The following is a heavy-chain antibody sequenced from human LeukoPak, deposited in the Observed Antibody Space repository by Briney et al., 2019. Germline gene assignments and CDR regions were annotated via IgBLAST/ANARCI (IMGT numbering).Heavy chain of an antibody. J-gene: IGHJ6*03. CDR1: GYSVGSGYY. CDR3: ARTYGDYGTTYAVDYKDA. CDR2: IYQTGRT. D-gene: IGHD4-17*01. Sequence: SETLSLSCAVSGYSVGSGYYWAWIRQPPGKGLEGIGSIYQTGRTYGNPSLTNRVTLSLNTTYTPPSLRLRSVTTADTATYFCARTYGDYGTTYAVDYKDASGHGNTVTVS. V-gene: IGHV4-38-2*01.